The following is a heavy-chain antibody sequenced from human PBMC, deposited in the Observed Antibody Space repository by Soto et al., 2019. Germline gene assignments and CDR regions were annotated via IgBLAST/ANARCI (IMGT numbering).Heavy chain of an antibody. Sequence: PSETLSLTCAVYGGSLSGFYWSWIRQPPGKGLAWIGKINHSGSTNYNPSLKSGVAISVNTTKNQLSLKRSAVTAEDTAVHYCARGGVSYSRSPIDYWGQGTLVTVSS. CDR3: ARGGVSYSRSPIDY. CDR2: INHSGST. CDR1: GGSLSGFY. D-gene: IGHD6-13*01. V-gene: IGHV4-34*01. J-gene: IGHJ4*02.